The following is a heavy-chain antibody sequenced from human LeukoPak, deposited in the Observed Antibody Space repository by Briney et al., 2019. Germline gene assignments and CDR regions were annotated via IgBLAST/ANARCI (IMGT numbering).Heavy chain of an antibody. V-gene: IGHV3-23*01. CDR3: AKHRYYYGSGSYYIGGARCRALDY. D-gene: IGHD3-10*01. CDR2: ISGSGGSK. J-gene: IGHJ4*02. Sequence: GGSLRLSCAASGFTFSSYAMSWVRQAPGKGLEWVSAISGSGGSKYYADSVKGRFTISRDNSKNTLYLQMNSLRAEDTAVYYCAKHRYYYGSGSYYIGGARCRALDYWGQGTLVTVSS. CDR1: GFTFSSYA.